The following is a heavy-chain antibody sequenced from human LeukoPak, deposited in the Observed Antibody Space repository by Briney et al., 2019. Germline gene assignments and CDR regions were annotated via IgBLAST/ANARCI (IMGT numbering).Heavy chain of an antibody. V-gene: IGHV3-23*01. CDR2: ISGSGGST. J-gene: IGHJ4*02. Sequence: GGSLRLSCAASGFTFSSYAMSWVRQAPGKGLEWVSAISGSGGSTYYADSVKGRFTISRDNSKNTLYLQMNSLRAEDTAVYYCAKVEPGIAVAGRFVIYFDYWGQGTLVTVSS. CDR3: AKVEPGIAVAGRFVIYFDY. D-gene: IGHD6-19*01. CDR1: GFTFSSYA.